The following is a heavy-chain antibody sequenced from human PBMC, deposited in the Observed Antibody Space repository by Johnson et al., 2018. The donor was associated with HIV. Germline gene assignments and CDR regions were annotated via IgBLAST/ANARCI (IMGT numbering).Heavy chain of an antibody. CDR1: GFTFSSYA. D-gene: IGHD4-23*01. V-gene: IGHV3-30-3*01. CDR3: AREEGVGDDYGGKSAFDI. CDR2: ISYDGSNK. Sequence: QVQLVESGGGVVQPGRSLRLSCAASGFTFSSYAMHWVRKAPGKGLEWVAVISYDGSNKYYADSVKGRFTISRDNSKNTLYLQMNSLRAEDTAVYYCAREEGVGDDYGGKSAFDIWGQGTMVTVSS. J-gene: IGHJ3*02.